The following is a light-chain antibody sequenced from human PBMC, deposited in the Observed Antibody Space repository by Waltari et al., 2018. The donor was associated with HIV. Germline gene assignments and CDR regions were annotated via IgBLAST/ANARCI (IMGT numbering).Light chain of an antibody. CDR3: TSYTSTTTHVL. J-gene: IGLJ2*01. CDR2: EVR. V-gene: IGLV2-14*01. Sequence: QSALTQPASVSGSPGQSITISCTGSSSDIGDYDFVSWYQQHPGKAPKLIIFEVRNRPSGISNRFSGSKQSNNKYAASSYLSLTISGLQAEDEANYYCTSYTSTTTHVLFGGGTKLTVL. CDR1: SSDIGDYDF.